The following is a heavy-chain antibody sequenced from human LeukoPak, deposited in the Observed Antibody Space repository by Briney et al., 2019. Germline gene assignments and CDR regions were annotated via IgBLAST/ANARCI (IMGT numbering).Heavy chain of an antibody. D-gene: IGHD6-19*01. CDR3: ASLTTTSGWRSYYYYYMDV. Sequence: SETLSLTCTVSGGSISSGDYYWRWIRQAPGKGLEWIEYIYYSGSTYYNPSLKSRVTISVDTSKNQFYLKLSSVTAADTAVYYCASLTTTSGWRSYYYYYMDVWGKGTTVTVSS. V-gene: IGHV4-30-4*08. CDR2: IYYSGST. CDR1: GGSISSGDYY. J-gene: IGHJ6*03.